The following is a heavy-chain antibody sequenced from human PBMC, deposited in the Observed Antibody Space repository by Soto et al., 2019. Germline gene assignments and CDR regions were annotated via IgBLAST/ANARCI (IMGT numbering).Heavy chain of an antibody. CDR3: ARDRVAVAGTGGDWFDP. J-gene: IGHJ5*02. CDR2: IIPIFGTA. V-gene: IGHV1-69*01. D-gene: IGHD6-19*01. CDR1: GGTFSSYA. Sequence: QVQLVQSGAEVKKPGSSVKVSCKASGGTFSSYAISWVRQAPGQGLEWMGGIIPIFGTANYAQKFQGRVTITADESTSTAYMELSSLRCEDTAVYYCARDRVAVAGTGGDWFDPWGQGTLVTVSS.